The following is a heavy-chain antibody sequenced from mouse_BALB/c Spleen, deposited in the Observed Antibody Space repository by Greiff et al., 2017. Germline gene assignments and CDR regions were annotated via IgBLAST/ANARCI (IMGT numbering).Heavy chain of an antibody. J-gene: IGHJ3*01. CDR2: ISSGSSTI. D-gene: IGHD2-1*01. CDR1: GFTFSSFG. CDR3: ARGDGNLPFAY. V-gene: IGHV5-17*02. Sequence: DVHLVESGGGLVQPGGSRKLSCAASGFTFSSFGMHWVRQAPEKGLEWVAYISSGSSTIYYADTVKGRFTISRDNPKNTLFLQMTSLRSEDTAMYYCARGDGNLPFAYWGQGTLVTVSA.